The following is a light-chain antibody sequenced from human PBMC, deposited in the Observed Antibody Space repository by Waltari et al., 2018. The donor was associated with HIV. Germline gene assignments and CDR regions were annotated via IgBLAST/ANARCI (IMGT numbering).Light chain of an antibody. CDR3: SSYTDITTRLYV. V-gene: IGLV2-14*01. J-gene: IGLJ1*01. CDR1: TSDIGEYNY. Sequence: QSALTQPASVSGSPGQSITISCPGITSDIGEYNYVSWYQQHSDKAPELIIYGVTQRPSGVSSRVSGSQSGNTASRTISGLQAKDEADYYCSSYTDITTRLYVFGSGTKVTVL. CDR2: GVT.